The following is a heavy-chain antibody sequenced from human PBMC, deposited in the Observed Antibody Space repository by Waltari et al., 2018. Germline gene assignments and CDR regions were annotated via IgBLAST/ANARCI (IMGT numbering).Heavy chain of an antibody. J-gene: IGHJ2*01. Sequence: EEQLMQSGAEVKKPGESLKISCKGSGYSFTSYWIVWVRQMPGKGVEYMGVLCPGESDTRYRPAFQGQVTISADKSISTAYLRWTSLRASDRARYYCARLIGISSKWRDWHLDLWGRGTLVTVSS. CDR1: GYSFTSYW. V-gene: IGHV5-51*03. CDR2: LCPGESDT. D-gene: IGHD6-13*01. CDR3: ARLIGISSKWRDWHLDL.